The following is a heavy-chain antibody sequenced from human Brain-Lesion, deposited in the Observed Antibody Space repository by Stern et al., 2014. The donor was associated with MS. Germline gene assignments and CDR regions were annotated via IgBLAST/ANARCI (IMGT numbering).Heavy chain of an antibody. CDR3: ATLSPGAGGNYYRHFDY. J-gene: IGHJ4*02. D-gene: IGHD1-26*01. CDR2: FDPEDGET. CDR1: GYPLPELS. V-gene: IGHV1-24*01. Sequence: QLVQSGAEVKQPGASVKVSCKVSGYPLPELSMHWVRQAPRKGLEWMGGFDPEDGETIYAQKFQGRVTMTEDTSTDTAYMELSSLRSEDTAVYYCATLSPGAGGNYYRHFDYWGQGTLVTVSS.